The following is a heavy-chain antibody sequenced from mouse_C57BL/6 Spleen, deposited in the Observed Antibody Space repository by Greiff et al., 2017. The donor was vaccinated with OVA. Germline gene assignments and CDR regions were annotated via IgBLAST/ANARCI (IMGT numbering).Heavy chain of an antibody. D-gene: IGHD1-1*01. CDR3: ARRSYYYGSSSYYAMDY. V-gene: IGHV1-82*01. J-gene: IGHJ4*01. CDR2: IYPGDGDT. Sequence: QVQLQQSGPELVKPGASVKISCKASGYAFSSSWMNWVKQRPGKGLEWIGRIYPGDGDTNYNGKFKGKATLTADKSSSTAYMQLSSLTSEDSAVYFCARRSYYYGSSSYYAMDYWGQGTSVTVSS. CDR1: GYAFSSSW.